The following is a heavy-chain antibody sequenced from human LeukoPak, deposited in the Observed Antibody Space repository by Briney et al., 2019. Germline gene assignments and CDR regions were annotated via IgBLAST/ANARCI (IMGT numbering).Heavy chain of an antibody. D-gene: IGHD3-22*01. Sequence: GGSLRLSCAASGFTVRSNYMIWVRQAPGKGLEWVSVIYSGGSTYYTDSVKGRFTISRDNSKNTLYLQMNSLRADDTAVYYCAREPIFSGYYYRTFDAFDIWGQGTMVTVSS. CDR1: GFTVRSNY. CDR3: AREPIFSGYYYRTFDAFDI. CDR2: IYSGGST. V-gene: IGHV3-53*01. J-gene: IGHJ3*02.